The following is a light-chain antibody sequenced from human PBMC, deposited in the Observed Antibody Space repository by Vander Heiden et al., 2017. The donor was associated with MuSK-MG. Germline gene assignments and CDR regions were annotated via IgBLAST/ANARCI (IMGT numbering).Light chain of an antibody. CDR2: DAS. CDR3: QQRNNWPRT. V-gene: IGKV3-11*01. CDR1: QTVSTS. J-gene: IGKJ1*01. Sequence: EIVLTQSPATLSLSPGERATLSCRASQTVSTSLAWYQQKPGQAPRLLIYDASNRATGIPARFSGSGSGTDFTLTISSLEPEAFAVYYCQQRNNWPRTFGQGTKVEIK.